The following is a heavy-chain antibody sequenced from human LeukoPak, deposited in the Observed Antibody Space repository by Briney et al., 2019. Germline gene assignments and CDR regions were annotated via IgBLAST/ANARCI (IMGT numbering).Heavy chain of an antibody. CDR2: IYYSGST. CDR1: GGSISSYY. CDR3: ARGPLGYYYYMDV. J-gene: IGHJ6*03. Sequence: PSETLSLTCTVSGGSISSYYWSWIRQPPGKGLEWIGYIYYSGSTNYNPSLKSRVTISVDTSKNQFSLKLSSVTAADTAVYYCARGPLGYYYYMDVWGKGTTVTVSS. V-gene: IGHV4-59*01.